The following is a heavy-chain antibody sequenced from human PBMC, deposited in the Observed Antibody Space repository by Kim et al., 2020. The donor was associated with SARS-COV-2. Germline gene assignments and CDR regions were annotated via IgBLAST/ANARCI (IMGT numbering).Heavy chain of an antibody. D-gene: IGHD6-13*01. J-gene: IGHJ4*02. V-gene: IGHV3-30*02. CDR3: AKDIGIAAFLFDY. Sequence: YADSVKGRFTISRDNSKNTLYLQMNSLRAEDTAVYYCAKDIGIAAFLFDYWGQGTLVTVSS.